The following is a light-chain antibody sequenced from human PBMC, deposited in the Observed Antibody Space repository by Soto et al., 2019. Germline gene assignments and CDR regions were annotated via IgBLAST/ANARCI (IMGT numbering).Light chain of an antibody. Sequence: SYELTQPPSVSVSPGQTARITCSGDALPKQYAYWYQQKPGQAPVLVIYKDSGRPSGIPERFSGSSSGTTVTLTISGVQAEDEADYYCQSADSSGGFRGVFGAGTKVTDL. V-gene: IGLV3-25*02. CDR2: KDS. J-gene: IGLJ1*01. CDR3: QSADSSGGFRGV. CDR1: ALPKQY.